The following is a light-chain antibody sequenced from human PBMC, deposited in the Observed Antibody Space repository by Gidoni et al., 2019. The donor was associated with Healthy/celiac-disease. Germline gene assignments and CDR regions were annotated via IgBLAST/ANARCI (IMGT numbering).Light chain of an antibody. V-gene: IGKV3-15*01. CDR2: GAS. CDR3: QPSDNSPPSYT. CDR1: QSVSSN. Sequence: EIVMTQSPATLSVSPGERATLSCRASQSVSSNLAWYQQKPGQAPRLLIYGASTRSTGIPARFSGSGSVTEFTLTISGVQSADFAVCYCQPSDNSPPSYTFAQGTRLEIK. J-gene: IGKJ2*01.